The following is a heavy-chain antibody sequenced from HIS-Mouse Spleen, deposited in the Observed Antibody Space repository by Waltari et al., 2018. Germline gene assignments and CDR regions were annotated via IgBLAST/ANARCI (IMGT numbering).Heavy chain of an antibody. Sequence: QMQLVQSGPEVKKPGTSVKVSCKASGFTFTSSAMQWVRQARGQRLEWIGWIVGGSGNTNYAQKFQERVTITRDMSTSTAYMELSSLRSEDTAVYYCAATGMVRGVIRAFDIWGQGTMVTVSS. CDR3: AATGMVRGVIRAFDI. J-gene: IGHJ3*02. D-gene: IGHD3-10*01. V-gene: IGHV1-58*02. CDR2: IVGGSGNT. CDR1: GFTFTSSA.